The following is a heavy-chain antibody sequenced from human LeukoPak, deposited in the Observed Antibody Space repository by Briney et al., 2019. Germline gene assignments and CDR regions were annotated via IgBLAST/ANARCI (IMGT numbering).Heavy chain of an antibody. Sequence: PGGSLRLSCAASGFTFTSYEMNWVRQAPGKGLEWVSYISSSGSTIYYADSVKGRFTISRDNAKNSLYLQMNSLRAEDTAVYYCARDVTHCGGDCYSGDYWGQGTLVTVSS. V-gene: IGHV3-48*03. CDR1: GFTFTSYE. CDR2: ISSSGSTI. CDR3: ARDVTHCGGDCYSGDY. D-gene: IGHD2-21*02. J-gene: IGHJ4*02.